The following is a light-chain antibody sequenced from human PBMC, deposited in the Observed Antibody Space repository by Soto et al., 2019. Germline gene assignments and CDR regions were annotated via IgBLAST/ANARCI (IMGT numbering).Light chain of an antibody. J-gene: IGKJ4*01. CDR3: QQTSSFPRT. CDR1: QGITSW. V-gene: IGKV1-12*01. Sequence: DIQLTQSPSSVSASVGDSLTITCRASQGITSWVAWYQHKPGRAPKLLLYAASRLQSGVPSRFSGSGSGTDFTLTISRLQPEDFGTYYCQQTSSFPRTLGGGTKVEIK. CDR2: AAS.